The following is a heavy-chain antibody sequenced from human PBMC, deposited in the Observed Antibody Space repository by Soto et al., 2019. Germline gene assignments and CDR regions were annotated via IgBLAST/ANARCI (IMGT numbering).Heavy chain of an antibody. D-gene: IGHD3-10*01. V-gene: IGHV1-69*02. J-gene: IGHJ4*02. CDR2: IIPILGIA. Sequence: ASVKVSCKASGGTFSSYTISWVRQAPGQGLEWMGRIIPILGIANYAQKFQGRVTITADKSTSTAYMELSSLRSGDTAVYYCTRGSRVRRGSGSSLDYWGQGTLVTVSS. CDR1: GGTFSSYT. CDR3: TRGSRVRRGSGSSLDY.